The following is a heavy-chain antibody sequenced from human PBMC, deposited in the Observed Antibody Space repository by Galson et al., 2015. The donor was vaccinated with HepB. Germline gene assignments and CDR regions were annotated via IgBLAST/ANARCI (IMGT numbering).Heavy chain of an antibody. CDR1: GFTFSDHY. CDR3: ARVLRLGESI. CDR2: TRNKANSYTT. Sequence: SLRLSCAASGFTFSDHYMDWVRQAPGKGLEWVGRTRNKANSYTTEYAASVKGRFTISRDDSKNSLYPQMNSLKTEDTAVYYCARVLRLGESIWGQGTMVTVSS. J-gene: IGHJ3*02. V-gene: IGHV3-72*01. D-gene: IGHD3-16*01.